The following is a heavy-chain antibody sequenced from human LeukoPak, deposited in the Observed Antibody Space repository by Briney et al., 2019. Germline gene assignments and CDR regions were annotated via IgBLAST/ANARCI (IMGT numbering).Heavy chain of an antibody. D-gene: IGHD3-3*01. CDR1: GFTFSSYA. Sequence: GGSLRLSCAASGFTFSSYAMSWVRQAPGKGLEWVSAISGSGGSTYYADSVKGRFTISRDNSKNTLYLQMNSLRAEDTAVYYCAKGSQQNDYDFWSGYHYYMDVWGKGTTVTVSS. V-gene: IGHV3-23*01. J-gene: IGHJ6*03. CDR3: AKGSQQNDYDFWSGYHYYMDV. CDR2: ISGSGGST.